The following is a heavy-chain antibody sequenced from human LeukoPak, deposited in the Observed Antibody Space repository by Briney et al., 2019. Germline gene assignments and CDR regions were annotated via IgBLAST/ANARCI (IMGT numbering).Heavy chain of an antibody. V-gene: IGHV4-39*01. D-gene: IGHD3-22*01. CDR2: VYYSGST. Sequence: SETLSLTCSVSGGSISRSSYYWGWIRQPPGKGLEWIGSVYYSGSTYYNPSLKSRVTISVDTSKNQFSLKLSSVTAADTAVYYCVDHYDSRGYVWVWGQGTLVTVSS. CDR1: GGSISRSSYY. CDR3: VDHYDSRGYVWV. J-gene: IGHJ4*02.